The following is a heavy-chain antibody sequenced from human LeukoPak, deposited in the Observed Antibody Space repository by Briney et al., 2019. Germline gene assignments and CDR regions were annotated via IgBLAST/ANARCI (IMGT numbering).Heavy chain of an antibody. J-gene: IGHJ4*02. V-gene: IGHV3-7*01. CDR1: GFTFSSYW. D-gene: IGHD2-2*01. CDR2: INHNGNVN. Sequence: GRSLRLSCAASGFTFSSYWMNWARQAPGKGLEWVASINHNGNVNYYVDSVKGRFTISRDNAKNSLYLQMNSLRAEDTAVYYCARYYCSSSSCLMFDYWGQGTLVTVSS. CDR3: ARYYCSSSSCLMFDY.